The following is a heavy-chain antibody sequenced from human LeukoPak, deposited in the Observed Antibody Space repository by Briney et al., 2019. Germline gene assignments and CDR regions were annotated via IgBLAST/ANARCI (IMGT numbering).Heavy chain of an antibody. CDR3: ARGFGGASGY. D-gene: IGHD3-10*01. J-gene: IGHJ4*02. CDR2: IYHSGST. V-gene: IGHV4-38-2*02. Sequence: SETLSLTCTVSGYSISSGYYWGWIRQPPGKGLEWIGSIYHSGSTYYNPSLKSRVTISVDTSKNQFSLKLSSVTAADTAVYYCARGFGGASGYWGQGTLVTVSS. CDR1: GYSISSGYY.